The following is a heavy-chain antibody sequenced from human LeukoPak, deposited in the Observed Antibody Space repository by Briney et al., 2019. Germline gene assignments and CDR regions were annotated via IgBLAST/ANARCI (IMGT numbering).Heavy chain of an antibody. CDR1: GGSISSYY. J-gene: IGHJ3*02. V-gene: IGHV4-59*08. D-gene: IGHD5-18*01. CDR2: VHNNGET. Sequence: SETLSLTCTVSGGSISSYYWSWIRQPPGKRLEWIAYVHNNGETKHNPSLKSRDTISVDTPNNQISLRLSSVTAADTAMYYCARQPAATAAFDIWGLGTMVTVSS. CDR3: ARQPAATAAFDI.